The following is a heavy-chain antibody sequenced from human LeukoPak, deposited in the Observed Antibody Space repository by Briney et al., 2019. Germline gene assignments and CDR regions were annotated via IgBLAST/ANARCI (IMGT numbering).Heavy chain of an antibody. V-gene: IGHV4-34*01. CDR3: ARGGLDYYGSGRPSNPHYFDY. CDR2: INHSGST. Sequence: GSLRLSCAAFGFTFSSYSMNWVRQAPGKGLEWIGEINHSGSTNYNPSLKSRVTISVDTSKNQFSLKLSSVTAADTAVYYCARGGLDYYGSGRPSNPHYFDYWGQGTLVTVSS. D-gene: IGHD3-10*01. CDR1: GFTFSSYS. J-gene: IGHJ4*02.